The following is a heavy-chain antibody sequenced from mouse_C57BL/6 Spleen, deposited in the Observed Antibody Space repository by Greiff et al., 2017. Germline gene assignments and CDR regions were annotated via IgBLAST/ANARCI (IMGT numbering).Heavy chain of an antibody. J-gene: IGHJ3*01. CDR1: GYAFSSYW. V-gene: IGHV1-80*01. Sequence: VKLMESGAELVKPGASVKISCKASGYAFSSYWMNWVKQRPGKGLEWIGQIYPGDGDTNYNGKFKGKATLTADKSSSTAYMQLSSLTSEDSAVYYCARGGLNWERFAYWGQGTLVTVSA. CDR2: IYPGDGDT. D-gene: IGHD4-1*01. CDR3: ARGGLNWERFAY.